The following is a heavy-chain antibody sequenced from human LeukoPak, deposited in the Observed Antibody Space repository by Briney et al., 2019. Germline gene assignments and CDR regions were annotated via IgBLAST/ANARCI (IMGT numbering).Heavy chain of an antibody. CDR2: IISSSSTI. Sequence: AGGSLRLSCAASGFTFSSYSMNWVRQAPGKGLEWVSYIISSSSTIYYADSVKGRFTISRDNAKNSLYLQMNSLRAEDTAVYYCARDLRLKYYQGFDPWGQGTLVTVSS. V-gene: IGHV3-48*01. J-gene: IGHJ5*02. CDR1: GFTFSSYS. CDR3: ARDLRLKYYQGFDP. D-gene: IGHD2-2*01.